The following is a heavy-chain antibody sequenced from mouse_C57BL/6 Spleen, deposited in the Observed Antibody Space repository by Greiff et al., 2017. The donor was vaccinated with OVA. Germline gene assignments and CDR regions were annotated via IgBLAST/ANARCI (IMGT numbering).Heavy chain of an antibody. Sequence: VQLQQSGPELVKPGASVKISCKASGYTFTDYYMNWVKQSHGKSLEWIGDINPNNGGTSYNQKFKGKATLTVDTSSSTAYMELHSLTSEDSAVYFCARWYYGSSYFDYWGQGATLTVSS. V-gene: IGHV1-26*01. CDR3: ARWYYGSSYFDY. CDR2: INPNNGGT. D-gene: IGHD1-1*01. CDR1: GYTFTDYY. J-gene: IGHJ2*01.